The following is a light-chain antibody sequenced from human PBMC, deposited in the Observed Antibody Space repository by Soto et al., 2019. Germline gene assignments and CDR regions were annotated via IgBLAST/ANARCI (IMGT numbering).Light chain of an antibody. Sequence: EIVMTQSPATLSVSPGERASLSCRASQSVSSNLAWYQQKPGQTPRLLIYGASTRATGIPDRFSGSGSGTDFTLTISRLEPEDVAVYYCQQYGYLSWTFGQGTKVDIK. CDR3: QQYGYLSWT. CDR1: QSVSSN. J-gene: IGKJ1*01. V-gene: IGKV3D-15*01. CDR2: GAS.